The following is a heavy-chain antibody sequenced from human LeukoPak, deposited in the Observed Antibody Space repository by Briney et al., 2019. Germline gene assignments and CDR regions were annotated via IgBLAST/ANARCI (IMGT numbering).Heavy chain of an antibody. V-gene: IGHV3-23*01. D-gene: IGHD5-18*01. Sequence: PGGSLRLSCAASGFTFSNAWMSWVRQAPGKGLEWVSAISGSGGSTYYADSVKGRFTISRDNSKNTLYLQMNSLRAEDTAVYYCAKDGGYSYGFEAFDIWGQGTMVTVSS. J-gene: IGHJ3*02. CDR3: AKDGGYSYGFEAFDI. CDR2: ISGSGGST. CDR1: GFTFSNAW.